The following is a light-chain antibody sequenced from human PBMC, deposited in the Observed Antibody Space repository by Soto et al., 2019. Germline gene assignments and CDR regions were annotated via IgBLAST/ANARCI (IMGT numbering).Light chain of an antibody. CDR2: GNN. CDR1: ISNIGAGLH. V-gene: IGLV1-40*01. CDR3: QSFDSSLSALV. Sequence: QCLLGQAPSVSGARGQRFTISCTGSISNIGAGLHVHWYQQLPGTAPKLLISGNNNRPSGVPDRFSGSKSGTSASLAITGLQVEDEADYYCQSFDSSLSALVFGTGTKVTVL. J-gene: IGLJ1*01.